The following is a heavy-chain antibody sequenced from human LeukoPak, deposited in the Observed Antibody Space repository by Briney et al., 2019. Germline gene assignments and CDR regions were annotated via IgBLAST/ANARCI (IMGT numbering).Heavy chain of an antibody. CDR2: IYHSGST. Sequence: PSETLSLTCTVSGYSISSGYYWGWIRQPPGKGLEWIGSIYHSGSTYYNPSLKSRVTISVDTSKNQFSLKLSSVTAADTAVYYCARSYRAYYYYYMDVWGKGTTVTVSS. CDR1: GYSISSGYY. J-gene: IGHJ6*03. V-gene: IGHV4-38-2*02. CDR3: ARSYRAYYYYYMDV.